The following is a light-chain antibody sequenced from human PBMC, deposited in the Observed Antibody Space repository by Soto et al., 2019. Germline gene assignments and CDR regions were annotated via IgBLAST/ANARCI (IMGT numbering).Light chain of an antibody. V-gene: IGLV2-11*01. Sequence: QSVLTQPRSVSGSPGQSVTISCTGTSSDVGGYNYVSWYQQHPGKAPKVMIYDVSKRPSGVPDRFSGSKSGNTASLTISGLQAEDEADYYCCSYAGTYTPWVFGGGTKLTVL. CDR1: SSDVGGYNY. J-gene: IGLJ3*02. CDR3: CSYAGTYTPWV. CDR2: DVS.